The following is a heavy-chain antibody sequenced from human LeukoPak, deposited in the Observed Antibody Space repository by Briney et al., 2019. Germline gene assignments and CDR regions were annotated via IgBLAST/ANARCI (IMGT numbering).Heavy chain of an antibody. CDR1: GFTFGDYA. V-gene: IGHV3-49*03. J-gene: IGHJ5*02. Sequence: PGGSLRLSCTASGFTFGDYAMSWFRQAPGKGLEWVGFIRSKAYGGTTEYAASVKGRFTISRDDSKSIAYLQMNSLKTEDTAVYYCTRALTTVTVGWFDPWGQGTLVTVSS. CDR3: TRALTTVTVGWFDP. D-gene: IGHD4-17*01. CDR2: IRSKAYGGTT.